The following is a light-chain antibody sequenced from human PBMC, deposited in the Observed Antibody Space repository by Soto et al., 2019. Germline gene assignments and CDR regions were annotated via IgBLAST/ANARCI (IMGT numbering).Light chain of an antibody. CDR1: QSVSSTY. J-gene: IGKJ1*01. V-gene: IGKV3-20*01. CDR3: QQYDTSPWT. Sequence: ETVLTQSPGTLSLSPGERATLSCRASQSVSSTYLAWFQQKPGQAPRLLMYGASNRATGIPDRFSGSGSGTDFTLTISRLEPEDFAVYYCQQYDTSPWTFGQGTKVEV. CDR2: GAS.